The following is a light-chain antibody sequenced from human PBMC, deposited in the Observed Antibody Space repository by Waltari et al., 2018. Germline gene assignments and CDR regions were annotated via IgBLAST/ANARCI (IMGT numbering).Light chain of an antibody. CDR3: QQYGSPLST. V-gene: IGKV3-20*01. Sequence: IVLTQSPGTLSLSPGERAPLSCRASQSVSSSYLAWYQQKPGQAPRLLIYGASSRATGIPDRFSGSGSGTDFTLTISRLEPEDFAVYYCQQYGSPLSTFGGGTKVEIK. CDR1: QSVSSSY. J-gene: IGKJ4*01. CDR2: GAS.